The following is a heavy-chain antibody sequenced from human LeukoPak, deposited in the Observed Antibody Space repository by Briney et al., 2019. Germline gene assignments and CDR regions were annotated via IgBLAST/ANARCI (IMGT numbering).Heavy chain of an antibody. CDR1: GFTFSSYW. J-gene: IGHJ6*03. CDR3: ARDQSVNYYGSGSYYYYMDV. CDR2: IKQDGSEK. Sequence: GGSLRPSCAASGFTFSSYWMSWVRQAPGKGLEWVANIKQDGSEKYYVDSVKGRFTISRDNAKNSLYLQMNSLRAEDTAVYYCARDQSVNYYGSGSYYYYMDVWGKGTTVTVSS. D-gene: IGHD3-10*01. V-gene: IGHV3-7*01.